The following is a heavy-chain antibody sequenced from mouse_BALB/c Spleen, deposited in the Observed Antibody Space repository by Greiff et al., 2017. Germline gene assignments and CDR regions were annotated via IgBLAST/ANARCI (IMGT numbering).Heavy chain of an antibody. CDR3: ARVEGAMDY. CDR2: ISYDGSN. V-gene: IGHV3-6*02. J-gene: IGHJ4*01. Sequence: ESGPGLVKPSQSLSLTCSVTGYSITSGYYWNWIRQFPGNKLEWMGYISYDGSNNYNPSLKNRIAITRDTSKNQFFLKLNSVTTEDTATYYCARVEGAMDYWGQGTSVTVSS. CDR1: GYSITSGYY.